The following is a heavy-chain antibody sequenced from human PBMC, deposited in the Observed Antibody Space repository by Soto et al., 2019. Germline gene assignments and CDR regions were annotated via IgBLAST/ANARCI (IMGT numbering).Heavy chain of an antibody. J-gene: IGHJ3*01. CDR3: VRVDDAFDF. V-gene: IGHV4-31*03. CDR1: GASITGGGYY. CDR2: IFDSGDT. Sequence: QVQLQESGPGLVKPSQTLSLTCTVSGASITGGGYYWSWIRQHPGKGLEWIGYIFDSGDTYYNPSLKSRVNISADTSKNQFSLKLSSVTAADTAVYYCVRVDDAFDFWGQGTLVTVSS.